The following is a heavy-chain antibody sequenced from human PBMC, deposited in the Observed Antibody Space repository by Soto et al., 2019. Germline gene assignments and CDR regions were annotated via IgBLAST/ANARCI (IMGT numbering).Heavy chain of an antibody. Sequence: GESLKISCKGSGYSFTSYWIGWVRQMPGKGLEWMGIIYPGDSDTRYSPSFQGQVTISADKSISTAYLQWSILKGSDTAMYFFARHKVGWLQFYYFYYWGQGTLVTVSS. CDR2: IYPGDSDT. J-gene: IGHJ4*02. CDR1: GYSFTSYW. CDR3: ARHKVGWLQFYYFYY. D-gene: IGHD5-12*01. V-gene: IGHV5-51*01.